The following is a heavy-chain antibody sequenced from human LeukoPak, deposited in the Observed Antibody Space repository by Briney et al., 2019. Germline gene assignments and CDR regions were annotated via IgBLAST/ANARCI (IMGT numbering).Heavy chain of an antibody. Sequence: GGSLRVSCAASGFTFSHYAMSWVRQAPGKGLVWVSAISDSGSSTYYADSVKGRFTISRDNSKNTLYLQMNSLGAEDTAVYYCAKVYGSYCTNGVCYSFDYWGQGTLVTVSS. CDR3: AKVYGSYCTNGVCYSFDY. D-gene: IGHD2-8*01. J-gene: IGHJ4*02. CDR2: ISDSGSST. V-gene: IGHV3-23*01. CDR1: GFTFSHYA.